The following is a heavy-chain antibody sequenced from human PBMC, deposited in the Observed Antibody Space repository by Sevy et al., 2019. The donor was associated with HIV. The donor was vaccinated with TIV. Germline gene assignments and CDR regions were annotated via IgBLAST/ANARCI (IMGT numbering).Heavy chain of an antibody. J-gene: IGHJ6*04. D-gene: IGHD2-8*01. CDR1: RFTFNRYG. CDR3: AKDRIVLMMCAPASHYYGLDV. V-gene: IGHV3-30*18. Sequence: GGSLRLSCAASRFTFNRYGMHWVRQAPGKGLEWVAVISYDGSNEYYADSVKGRFTVSRDNSKKTVYLQMNSLKFEDTAVYYCAKDRIVLMMCAPASHYYGLDVWGEGITVTVSS. CDR2: ISYDGSNE.